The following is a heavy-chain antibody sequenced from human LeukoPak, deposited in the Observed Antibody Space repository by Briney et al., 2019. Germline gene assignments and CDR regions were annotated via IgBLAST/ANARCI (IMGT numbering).Heavy chain of an antibody. CDR1: GYTLTSYG. V-gene: IGHV1-18*01. J-gene: IGHJ4*02. CDR3: ARDPITIFGVVILGPAFDY. Sequence: ASVKVSCKASGYTLTSYGISWVRQAPGQGLEWMRWISAYNGNTNYAQKLQGRVTMTTDTSTSTAYMELRSLRSDDTAVYYCARDPITIFGVVILGPAFDYWGQGTLVTVSS. CDR2: ISAYNGNT. D-gene: IGHD3-3*01.